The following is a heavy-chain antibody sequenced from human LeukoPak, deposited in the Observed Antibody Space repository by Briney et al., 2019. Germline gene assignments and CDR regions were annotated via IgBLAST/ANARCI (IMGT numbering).Heavy chain of an antibody. Sequence: SEKVSCKASGYTFTSYDINWVRQATGQGLEWMGWMNPNSGNTGYAQKFQGRVTMTRNTSISTAYMELSSLRSEDTAVYYCARVPGRVARPDYYYYMDVRGKGTTVTVSS. D-gene: IGHD6-6*01. CDR3: ARVPGRVARPDYYYYMDV. CDR2: MNPNSGNT. V-gene: IGHV1-8*01. CDR1: GYTFTSYD. J-gene: IGHJ6*03.